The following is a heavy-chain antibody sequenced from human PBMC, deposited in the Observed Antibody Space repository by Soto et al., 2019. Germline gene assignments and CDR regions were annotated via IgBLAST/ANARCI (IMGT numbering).Heavy chain of an antibody. D-gene: IGHD3-22*01. V-gene: IGHV4-30-2*01. J-gene: IGHJ4*02. CDR3: ARVRREYDNSGPVDY. Sequence: QLQLQESGSGLVKPSQTLSLTCAVSGGSINSGDYSWNWIRQPPGKGLEWIGYIYYGGSTYYNPSLQSRVTMSVDRSRNQFSLKLNSVTAADTAVYYCARVRREYDNSGPVDYWGQGTLVTVSS. CDR2: IYYGGST. CDR1: GGSINSGDYS.